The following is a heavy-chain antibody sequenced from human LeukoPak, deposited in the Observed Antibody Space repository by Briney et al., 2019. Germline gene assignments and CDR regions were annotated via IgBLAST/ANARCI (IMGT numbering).Heavy chain of an antibody. D-gene: IGHD2-8*01. V-gene: IGHV4-4*02. Sequence: SGTLSLTCGVSGGSISNTNWWSWVRQPPGQGLEWIGEISLTGLTHYNPSLESRVTVSLDKSKNQLSLKLTSVTAADTAVYYCSRENGAFSPFGYWGQGTLVTVPS. CDR3: SRENGAFSPFGY. CDR1: GGSISNTNW. J-gene: IGHJ4*02. CDR2: ISLTGLT.